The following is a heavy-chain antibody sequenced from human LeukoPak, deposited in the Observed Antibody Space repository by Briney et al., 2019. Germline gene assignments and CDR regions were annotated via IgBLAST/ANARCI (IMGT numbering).Heavy chain of an antibody. CDR3: ARPQPSNRVTHPFDP. Sequence: PSETLSLTCAVSGDSISTSNSYWGWIRRPPGKGLEWVGSIYYSGNTYYNPSLKSRVTISVDTSKNQFFLNLSSVTAADTAVYYCARPQPSNRVTHPFDPWGQGTLVTVSS. CDR2: IYYSGNT. CDR1: GDSISTSNSY. V-gene: IGHV4-39*01. D-gene: IGHD1-14*01. J-gene: IGHJ5*02.